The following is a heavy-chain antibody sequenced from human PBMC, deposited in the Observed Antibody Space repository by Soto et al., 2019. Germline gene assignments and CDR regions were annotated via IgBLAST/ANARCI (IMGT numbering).Heavy chain of an antibody. D-gene: IGHD4-17*01. J-gene: IGHJ4*02. CDR2: IYSDDHK. CDR1: GFSRSTNEVG. CDR3: AHLPKTYGDYVESYYFDY. Sequence: QITLKESGPTLVKPTQTLTLTCTFSGFSRSTNEVGVGWIRQPPGKALEWLALIYSDDHKRYNPSLQSRLTIAKDTSKNQVVLTMTNVDPVDTATYYCAHLPKTYGDYVESYYFDYWGQGTLVTVSS. V-gene: IGHV2-5*02.